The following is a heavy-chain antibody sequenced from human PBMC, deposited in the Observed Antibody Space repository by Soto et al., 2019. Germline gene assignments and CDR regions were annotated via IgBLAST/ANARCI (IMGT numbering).Heavy chain of an antibody. CDR2: IYWNDDK. D-gene: IGHD3-22*01. V-gene: IGHV2-5*01. CDR3: AHIDNYDSSGLFDY. CDR1: GFSLSTSGVG. Sequence: SGPTLVNPTQTLTLTCTFSGFSLSTSGVGVGWIRQPPGKALEWLALIYWNDDKRYSPSLKSRLTITKDTSKNQVVLTMTNMDPVDTATYYCAHIDNYDSSGLFDYWGQGTLVTVSS. J-gene: IGHJ4*02.